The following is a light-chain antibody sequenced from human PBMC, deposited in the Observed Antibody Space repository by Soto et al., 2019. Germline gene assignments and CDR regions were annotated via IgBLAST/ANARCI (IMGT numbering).Light chain of an antibody. CDR1: QNVLSD. CDR2: GAT. V-gene: IGKV3-15*01. J-gene: IGKJ1*01. Sequence: EILLTQSPATLSVSPGETATLSCRASQNVLSDLAWYQQKPGQAPRLLVYGATTRATDAPAKFRGSGSGTEFSLTISSLQSEDFATYYCQQYGSSGTFGQGTKVEIK. CDR3: QQYGSSGT.